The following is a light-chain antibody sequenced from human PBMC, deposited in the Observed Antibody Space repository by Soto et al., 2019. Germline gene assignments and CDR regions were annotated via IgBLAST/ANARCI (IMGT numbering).Light chain of an antibody. J-gene: IGLJ2*01. Sequence: QSVLTQPPSASGTPGQRVTISCSGSSSNIGSNYVYWYQQLPGSAPNLLIYRNDQRPSGVPDRFSASKSGTAASLAISGRRSEDEADYHCAAWDDSMSAVVFGGGTQLTVL. CDR3: AAWDDSMSAVV. CDR2: RND. V-gene: IGLV1-47*01. CDR1: SSNIGSNY.